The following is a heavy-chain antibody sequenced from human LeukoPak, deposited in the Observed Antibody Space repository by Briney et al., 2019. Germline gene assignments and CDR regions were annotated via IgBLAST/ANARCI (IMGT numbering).Heavy chain of an antibody. CDR2: ISGYNGNT. Sequence: ASVKVSCKASGYPFTNYGTSWVRQAPGQGLEWMGGISGYNGNTNSAQKVQGRVTMTTDTSTSTAYMELRSLRSDDTAVYYCVRDRGEWIDQYYGMDVWGQGTTVTVSS. J-gene: IGHJ6*02. D-gene: IGHD3-10*01. CDR1: GYPFTNYG. CDR3: VRDRGEWIDQYYGMDV. V-gene: IGHV1-18*01.